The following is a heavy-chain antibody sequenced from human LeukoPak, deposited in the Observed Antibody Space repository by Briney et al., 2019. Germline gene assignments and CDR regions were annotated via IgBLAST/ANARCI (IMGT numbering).Heavy chain of an antibody. J-gene: IGHJ4*02. CDR1: GGSVTTSYY. D-gene: IGHD2-21*01. CDR3: ARSGVTLGCGNFDN. V-gene: IGHV4-39*01. CDR2: IYHSGDT. Sequence: PSGTLSLTCTVSGGSVTTSYYWGWIRQPPGKRLEWIGSIYHSGDTYYNPSLNSRATISVDTSKNQFSLKLSSVTTADTAVYYCARSGVTLGCGNFDNWGQGTLGTVSP.